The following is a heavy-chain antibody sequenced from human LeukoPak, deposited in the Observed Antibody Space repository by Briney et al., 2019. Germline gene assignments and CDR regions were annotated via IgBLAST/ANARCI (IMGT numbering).Heavy chain of an antibody. CDR3: ARDGGVGATTPFDY. CDR2: IWYDGSNK. Sequence: PGGSLRLSCAASGFTFSSYGMHWVRQAPGKGLEWVAVIWYDGSNKYYADSVEGRFTISRDNSKNTLYLQMNSLRAEDTAVYYCARDGGVGATTPFDYWGQGTLVTVSS. V-gene: IGHV3-33*01. CDR1: GFTFSSYG. D-gene: IGHD1-26*01. J-gene: IGHJ4*02.